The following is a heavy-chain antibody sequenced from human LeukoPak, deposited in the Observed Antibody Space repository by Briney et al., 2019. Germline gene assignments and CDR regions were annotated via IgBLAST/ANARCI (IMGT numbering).Heavy chain of an antibody. J-gene: IGHJ5*02. Sequence: GGSLRLSCAASGFTVSSNYMSWVRQAPGKGLEWVSVIYSGGSTYYADSVKGRFTISRDNSKNTLYLQSNSQRAEDRAVYYCARDRNYYDGEGANWFDPWGKGTLVTVSS. CDR3: ARDRNYYDGEGANWFDP. V-gene: IGHV3-66*02. CDR2: IYSGGST. D-gene: IGHD3-22*01. CDR1: GFTVSSNY.